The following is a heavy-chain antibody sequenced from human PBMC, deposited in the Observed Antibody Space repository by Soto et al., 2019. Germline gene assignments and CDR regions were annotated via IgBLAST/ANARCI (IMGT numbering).Heavy chain of an antibody. D-gene: IGHD6-13*01. Sequence: EVQLVESGGGLVQPGGSLRLSCAASGFTFSSYWMSWVRQAPGKGLEWVANIKQDGSEKYYVDSVKGRFTISRDNAKNSLYLQMNSRRAEDTAVYYCARVGGLYSSNYYYYGMDVWGQGTTVTVSS. CDR2: IKQDGSEK. V-gene: IGHV3-7*03. CDR1: GFTFSSYW. J-gene: IGHJ6*02. CDR3: ARVGGLYSSNYYYYGMDV.